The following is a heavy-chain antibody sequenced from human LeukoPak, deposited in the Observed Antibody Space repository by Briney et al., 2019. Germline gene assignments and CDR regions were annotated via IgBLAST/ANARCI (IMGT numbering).Heavy chain of an antibody. Sequence: PGGTLRLSCAASGFTFSSYGMSWVRQAPGKGLEWVSAISGSGGSTYYADSVKGRFTISRDNSKNTLYLQMNSLGAEDTAVYYCAKDLRLGPYFGYFQHWGQGTLVTVSS. CDR2: ISGSGGST. V-gene: IGHV3-23*01. CDR3: AKDLRLGPYFGYFQH. J-gene: IGHJ1*01. CDR1: GFTFSSYG. D-gene: IGHD3-9*01.